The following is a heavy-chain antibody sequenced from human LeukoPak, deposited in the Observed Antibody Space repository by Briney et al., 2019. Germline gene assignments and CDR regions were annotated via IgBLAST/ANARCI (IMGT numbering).Heavy chain of an antibody. D-gene: IGHD3-22*01. CDR3: ASLYYYDSSGYSDDY. V-gene: IGHV3-30*03. J-gene: IGHJ4*02. CDR2: ISYDGSNK. Sequence: GGSLRLSCAASGFTFSSYGMHWVRQAPGKGLEWVAVISYDGSNKYYADSVKGRFTISRGNSKNTLYLQMNSLRAEDTAVYYCASLYYYDSSGYSDDYWGQGTLVTVSS. CDR1: GFTFSSYG.